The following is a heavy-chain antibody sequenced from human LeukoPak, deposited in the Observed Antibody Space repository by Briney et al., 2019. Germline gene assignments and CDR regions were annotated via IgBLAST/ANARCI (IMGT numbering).Heavy chain of an antibody. V-gene: IGHV4-39*07. D-gene: IGHD3-10*01. J-gene: IGHJ4*02. CDR3: ARGVRGVRGVVDFDY. CDR1: GGSISTSNYY. Sequence: SETLSLTCTVSGGSISTSNYYWGWIRQPPGKGLEWIGNIFYSGSTYYSPSLKSRVTISLDTSRNQFSLKLTSVTAADTAVYYCARGVRGVRGVVDFDYWGQGTLVTVSS. CDR2: IFYSGST.